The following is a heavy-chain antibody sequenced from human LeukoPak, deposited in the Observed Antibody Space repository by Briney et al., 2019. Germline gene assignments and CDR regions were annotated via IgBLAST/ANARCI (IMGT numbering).Heavy chain of an antibody. D-gene: IGHD3-22*01. J-gene: IGHJ4*02. CDR1: GFTFSSYC. CDR2: INLDGSDK. CDR3: AVSDSNGQQPGVDY. Sequence: PGGSLRLSCAASGFTFSSYCMSWVRQAPGKGLEWVAYINLDGSDKYYVDSVKGRFTISRDNAKKSLYLQMNSLRAEDTAVYYCAVSDSNGQQPGVDYWGQGTLVTVSS. V-gene: IGHV3-7*01.